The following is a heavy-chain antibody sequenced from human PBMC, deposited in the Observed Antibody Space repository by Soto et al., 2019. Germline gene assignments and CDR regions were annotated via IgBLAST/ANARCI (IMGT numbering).Heavy chain of an antibody. J-gene: IGHJ5*02. CDR1: GYTFTSYA. CDR2: INAGNGNT. CDR3: ARDKGGEVTARSYWSDP. V-gene: IGHV1-3*01. D-gene: IGHD2-21*02. Sequence: QVQLVQSGAEVKKPGASVKVSCKASGYTFTSYAMNWVRQAPEQSLEWMGWINAGNGNTKYSQKFQGRVPITRDTPASTAYMELSSLRSEDTAVYYCARDKGGEVTARSYWSDPWGQGTLVTVSS.